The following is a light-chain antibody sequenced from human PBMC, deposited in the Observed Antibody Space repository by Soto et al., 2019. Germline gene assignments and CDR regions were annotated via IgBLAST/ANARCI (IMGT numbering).Light chain of an antibody. V-gene: IGKV1-9*01. CDR1: QGISSY. Sequence: DVQLTQSPSFLSASVGDRVTITCRASQGISSYLAWYQQKPGKAPNLLIYAASTLQSGVPSRFSGSGSGTAFTLTISSLQPEDFATYYCQQLSSSPYTFGQGTNLEIK. J-gene: IGKJ2*01. CDR3: QQLSSSPYT. CDR2: AAS.